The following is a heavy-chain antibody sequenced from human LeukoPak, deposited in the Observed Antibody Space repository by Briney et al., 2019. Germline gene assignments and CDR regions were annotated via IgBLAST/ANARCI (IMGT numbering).Heavy chain of an antibody. V-gene: IGHV5-51*01. J-gene: IGHJ6*03. CDR3: ARLAAPVYCYMDV. CDR2: ISPGDSDT. Sequence: GESPKISCKGSGYSFTSYWIGWVRQMPGKGLEWMGIISPGDSDTRYSPSFQGQVTFSADKSISTAYLQWSSLKASDTAMYYCARLAAPVYCYMDVWGKGTTVTVSS. CDR1: GYSFTSYW. D-gene: IGHD6-6*01.